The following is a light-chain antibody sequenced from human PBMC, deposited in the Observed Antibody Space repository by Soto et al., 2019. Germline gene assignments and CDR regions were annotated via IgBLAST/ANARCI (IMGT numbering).Light chain of an antibody. CDR3: QQSYGTPWT. V-gene: IGKV1-39*01. CDR1: QSISSY. Sequence: DIQMTQSPSSLSASVGDRVSITCRASQSISSYLNWYQQRPGEAPHLLIYAASTLQSGVPSRFSASGSGTDFTLTISSLQPEDFASYYCQQSYGTPWTFGQGTKVDIK. CDR2: AAS. J-gene: IGKJ1*01.